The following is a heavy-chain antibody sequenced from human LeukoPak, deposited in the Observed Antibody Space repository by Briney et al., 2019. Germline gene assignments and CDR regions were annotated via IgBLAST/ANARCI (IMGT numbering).Heavy chain of an antibody. CDR3: ARDFWSGSHYYYYGMDV. V-gene: IGHV1-69*13. D-gene: IGHD3-3*01. Sequence: ASVKVSCKASGGTFSSYAISWVRQAPGQGLEWMGGIIPLFGTANYAQKFQGRVTITADESTSTAYMELSSLRSEDTAVYYCARDFWSGSHYYYYGMDVWGQGTTVTVSS. CDR1: GGTFSSYA. J-gene: IGHJ6*02. CDR2: IIPLFGTA.